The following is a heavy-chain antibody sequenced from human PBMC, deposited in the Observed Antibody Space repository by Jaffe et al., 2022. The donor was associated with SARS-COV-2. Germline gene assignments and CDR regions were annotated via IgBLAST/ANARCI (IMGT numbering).Heavy chain of an antibody. CDR1: GFTFSSYW. D-gene: IGHD5-18*01. J-gene: IGHJ4*02. CDR3: ARAWGYSYGYGLGTFDY. CDR2: INSDGSST. Sequence: EVQLVESGGGLVQPGGSLRLSCAASGFTFSSYWMHWVRQAPGKGLVWVSRINSDGSSTSYADSVKGRFTISRDNAKNTLYLQMNSLRAEDTAVYYCARAWGYSYGYGLGTFDYWGQGTLVTVSS. V-gene: IGHV3-74*01.